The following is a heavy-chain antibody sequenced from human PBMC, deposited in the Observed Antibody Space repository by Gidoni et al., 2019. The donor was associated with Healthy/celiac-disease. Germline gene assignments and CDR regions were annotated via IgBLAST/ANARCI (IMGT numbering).Heavy chain of an antibody. V-gene: IGHV4-30-4*01. Sequence: VQLQDSGPGLVKPSQTLSLPCPVPGGSISSGDYYWSWIRQPPGKGLEWIGYIYYSGSTYYNPSLKSRVTISVDTSKNQCSLKLSSVTAADTAVYYCARVAYSGYDLYFDYWGQGTLVTVSS. D-gene: IGHD5-12*01. J-gene: IGHJ4*02. CDR3: ARVAYSGYDLYFDY. CDR2: IYYSGST. CDR1: GGSISSGDYY.